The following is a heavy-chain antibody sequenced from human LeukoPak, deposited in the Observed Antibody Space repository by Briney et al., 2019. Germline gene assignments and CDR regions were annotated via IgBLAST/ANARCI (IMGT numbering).Heavy chain of an antibody. Sequence: ASVKVSCKASGYTFTSYYMHWVRQAPGQGPERMGIINPSGGTRRYAQKFQDRATMTRDMSTSTVYLDLSSLSSEDTAVYYCARGHDSSGFFDYWGQGTLVTVSS. CDR1: GYTFTSYY. CDR2: INPSGGTR. D-gene: IGHD3-22*01. CDR3: ARGHDSSGFFDY. J-gene: IGHJ4*02. V-gene: IGHV1-46*01.